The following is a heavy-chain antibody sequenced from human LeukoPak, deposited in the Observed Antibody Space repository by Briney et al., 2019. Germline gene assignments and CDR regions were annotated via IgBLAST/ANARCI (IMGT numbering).Heavy chain of an antibody. CDR2: ISGDSSSI. Sequence: GGSLRLSCAASGFTFSAYYMSRIRQAPGKGLEWVSYISGDSSSISYADSVQGRFTVSRDNAKISLYLQMNSLRAEDTAVYYCARGGYYGGDDYWGQGTLVTVSS. CDR1: GFTFSAYY. D-gene: IGHD4-23*01. V-gene: IGHV3-11*01. CDR3: ARGGYYGGDDY. J-gene: IGHJ4*02.